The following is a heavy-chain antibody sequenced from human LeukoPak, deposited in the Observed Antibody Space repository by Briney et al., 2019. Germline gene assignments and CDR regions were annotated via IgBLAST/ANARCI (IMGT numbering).Heavy chain of an antibody. D-gene: IGHD1-26*01. CDR3: AGVGPTIL. CDR1: GGSFSGYY. V-gene: IGHV4-34*01. J-gene: IGHJ4*02. CDR2: INHSGST. Sequence: PSETLSLTCAVYGGSFSGYYWSWIRQPPGKWLEWIGEINHSGSTNYNPSLKSRVTISVDTSKNQFSLKLSSVTAADTAVYYCAGVGPTILWGQGTLVTVSS.